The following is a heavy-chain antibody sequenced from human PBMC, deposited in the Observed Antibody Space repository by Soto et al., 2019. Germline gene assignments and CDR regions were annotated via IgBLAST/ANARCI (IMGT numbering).Heavy chain of an antibody. Sequence: SETLSLTCAVYGGSFIGYYWSWILQPPWKGLEWIGEINHSGSTNYNPSLKSRVTISVDTSKNQFSLKLSSVTAADTAVYYCARRVVYYGSGSYYKYYYYYMDVWGKGTTVTVSS. CDR2: INHSGST. V-gene: IGHV4-34*01. D-gene: IGHD3-10*01. CDR3: ARRVVYYGSGSYYKYYYYYMDV. J-gene: IGHJ6*03. CDR1: GGSFIGYY.